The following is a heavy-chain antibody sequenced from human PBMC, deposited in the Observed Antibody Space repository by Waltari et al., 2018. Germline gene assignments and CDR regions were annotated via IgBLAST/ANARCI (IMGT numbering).Heavy chain of an antibody. D-gene: IGHD2-15*01. CDR2: IQRSGRT. J-gene: IGHJ4*02. CDR1: GASMSSSDW. V-gene: IGHV4-4*02. Sequence: QMQLQESGPGLVKPSGTLSLTCTVSGASMSSSDWWSWGRQSPEKGLEWIGQIQRSGRTNYNPSLESRVTVSIDTSNNQFSLKVTSTTAADTAVYYCARDRGRGIYLDSWGRGTLVTVSP. CDR3: ARDRGRGIYLDS.